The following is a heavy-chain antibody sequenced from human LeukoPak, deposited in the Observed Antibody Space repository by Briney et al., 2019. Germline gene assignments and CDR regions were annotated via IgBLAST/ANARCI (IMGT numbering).Heavy chain of an antibody. CDR2: VYPGDSDT. V-gene: IGHV5-51*01. Sequence: GESLKISCNCSGCRFTNYWIVWVRQLPGKGLELMGIVYPGDSDTRYSPSFQGQVTISADKSISTAYLQWSSLKASDTAMYFCARRGTGIYHWGQGTLVTVSS. J-gene: IGHJ5*02. CDR3: ARRGTGIYH. CDR1: GCRFTNYW. D-gene: IGHD3/OR15-3a*01.